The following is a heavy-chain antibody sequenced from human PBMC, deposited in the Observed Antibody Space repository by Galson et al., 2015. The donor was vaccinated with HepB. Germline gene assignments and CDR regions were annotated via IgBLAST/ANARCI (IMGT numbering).Heavy chain of an antibody. D-gene: IGHD1-26*01. V-gene: IGHV4-34*01. CDR3: ARGSGGATN. Sequence: LSLTCAVYGGSFRGYYWSWIRQPPGKGLEWIGEIDYRGSTNYNPSLKSRVTISVDTSKIQFSLNLSSVTAADTAMYYCARGSGGATNWGQGTLVTVSS. CDR2: IDYRGST. CDR1: GGSFRGYY. J-gene: IGHJ4*02.